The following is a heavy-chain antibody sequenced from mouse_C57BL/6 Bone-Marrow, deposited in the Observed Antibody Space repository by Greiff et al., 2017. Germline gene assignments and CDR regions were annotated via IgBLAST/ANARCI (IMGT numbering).Heavy chain of an antibody. CDR1: GFTFSSYA. J-gene: IGHJ3*01. Sequence: EVQLVESGGGLVKPGGSLKLSCAASGFTFSSYAMSWVRQTPEKRLEWVATISDGGSYTYYPDNVKGRFTSSRDNAKNNLYLQMSQLKSEDTAVYYCAREQGDPAWFSCWGQETLVTVSA. CDR3: AREQGDPAWFSC. V-gene: IGHV5-4*01. D-gene: IGHD3-3*01. CDR2: ISDGGSYT.